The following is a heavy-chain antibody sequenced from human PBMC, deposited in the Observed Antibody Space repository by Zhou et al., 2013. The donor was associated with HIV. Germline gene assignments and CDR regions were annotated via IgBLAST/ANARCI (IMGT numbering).Heavy chain of an antibody. Sequence: EVQLLESGGGLVQPGRSLRLSCAASGFSFDDYAMHWVRLAPGKGLEWVSGISWNSGVIGYADSVEGRFTISRDNAKNSLYLQMNSLRAEDTALYYCARVRGTGTTYYYHYMTSGQRDTVTVSS. D-gene: IGHD1-7*01. J-gene: IGHJ6*03. V-gene: IGHV3-9*01. CDR1: GFSFDDYA. CDR2: ISWNSGVI. CDR3: ARVRGTGTTYYYHYMTS.